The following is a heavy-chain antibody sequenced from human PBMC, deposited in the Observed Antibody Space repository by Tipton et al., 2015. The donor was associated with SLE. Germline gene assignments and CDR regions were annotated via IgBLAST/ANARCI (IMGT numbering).Heavy chain of an antibody. CDR3: ARDVDWGFGYFDY. J-gene: IGHJ4*02. V-gene: IGHV4-59*01. D-gene: IGHD3-9*01. CDR1: GASISNYC. Sequence: GLVKPSETLSLTCSVSGASISNYCWSWIRQPPGKGLEWIGHVYYSGNTNYNPSLKSRVTISLDTSKNQFSLKLTSVTAADTAVYYCARDVDWGFGYFDYWGQGTLVTVSS. CDR2: VYYSGNT.